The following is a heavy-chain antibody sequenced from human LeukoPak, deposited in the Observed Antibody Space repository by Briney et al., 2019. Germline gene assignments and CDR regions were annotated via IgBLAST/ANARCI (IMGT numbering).Heavy chain of an antibody. J-gene: IGHJ4*02. CDR1: GFTFSSYG. CDR3: AAVPYYYDSSDY. CDR2: IWYDGSKK. Sequence: GRSLRLSCAAYGFTFSSYGMHRVRQAPGKGLEWVAVIWYDGSKKYYADSVKGRFTISRDNSKNTLYLQINSLRAEDTAVYYCAAVPYYYDSSDYWGQGTLVTVSS. V-gene: IGHV3-33*01. D-gene: IGHD3-22*01.